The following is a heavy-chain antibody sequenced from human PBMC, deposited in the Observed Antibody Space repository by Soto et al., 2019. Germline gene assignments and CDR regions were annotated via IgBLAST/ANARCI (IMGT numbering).Heavy chain of an antibody. CDR1: GGSFTGHF. Sequence: SETLSLTCTVSGGSFTGHFWSWVRQPPGKGLEWIGEVSHSGNTNYYPSLRSRVSLSVDSSKNQISLALTSVTAADTAVYYCARAKFESTGWHQFDIWGQGTRVTVS. CDR2: VSHSGNT. CDR3: ARAKFESTGWHQFDI. J-gene: IGHJ4*02. D-gene: IGHD7-27*01. V-gene: IGHV4-34*01.